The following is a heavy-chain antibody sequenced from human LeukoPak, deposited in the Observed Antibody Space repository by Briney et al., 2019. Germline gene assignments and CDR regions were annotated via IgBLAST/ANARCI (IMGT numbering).Heavy chain of an antibody. Sequence: ASVKVSCKVSGYTLTELSMHWVRQAPGKGLEWMGGFDPEDGETIYAQKFQGRVTMTEDTSTDTAYMELSSLRSEDTAVYYCASPQITAMVSRHAFDIWGQGTMVTVSS. J-gene: IGHJ3*02. D-gene: IGHD5-18*01. V-gene: IGHV1-24*01. CDR2: FDPEDGET. CDR1: GYTLTELS. CDR3: ASPQITAMVSRHAFDI.